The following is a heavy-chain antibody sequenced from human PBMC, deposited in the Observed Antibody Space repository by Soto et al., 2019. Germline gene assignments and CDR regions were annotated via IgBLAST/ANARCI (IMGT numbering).Heavy chain of an antibody. D-gene: IGHD6-6*01. Sequence: QVQLVQSGAEVKKPGASVKVSCKASGYTFTNYYVHWVRQAPGQGLEWMGIINPSGGSTTYAQKFQGRVTMTRDTSTSTVYMELSRLRSEDTAVYYCARRSSSSPFDYWGQGTLVTVSS. CDR1: GYTFTNYY. V-gene: IGHV1-46*01. CDR2: INPSGGST. J-gene: IGHJ4*02. CDR3: ARRSSSSPFDY.